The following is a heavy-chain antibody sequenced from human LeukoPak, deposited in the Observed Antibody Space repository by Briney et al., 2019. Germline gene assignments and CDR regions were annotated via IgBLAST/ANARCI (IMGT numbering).Heavy chain of an antibody. CDR2: IYYSGST. D-gene: IGHD3-22*01. V-gene: IGHV4-59*08. J-gene: IGHJ3*02. CDR3: ARPTYYYDVGAFDI. Sequence: SETLSPTCTVSGGTISRYYWSWIRQPPGKGLEWIGYIYYSGSTHYNPSLKSRVTISVDTSRNQFSLKLSSVTAADTAVYYCARPTYYYDVGAFDIWGQGTMVTVSS. CDR1: GGTISRYY.